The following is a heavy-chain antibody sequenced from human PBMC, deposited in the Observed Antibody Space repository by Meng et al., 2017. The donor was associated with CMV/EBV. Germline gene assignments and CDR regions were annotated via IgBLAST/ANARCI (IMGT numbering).Heavy chain of an antibody. D-gene: IGHD4-11*01. CDR2: INSDGSST. J-gene: IGHJ6*02. Sequence: GESLKISCAASGFTFSSYWMHWVRQAPGKGLVWVSRINSDGSSTSYADSVKGRFTISRDNAKNTLYLQMNSLRAEDTAVYYCARGYSNYYYYGMDVWGQGTTVTVSS. CDR3: ARGYSNYYYYGMDV. CDR1: GFTFSSYW. V-gene: IGHV3-74*01.